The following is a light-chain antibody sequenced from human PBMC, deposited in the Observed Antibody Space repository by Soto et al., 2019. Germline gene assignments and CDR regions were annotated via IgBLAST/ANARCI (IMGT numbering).Light chain of an antibody. CDR1: ISNIGGNS. J-gene: IGLJ3*02. Sequence: QSVLTQPPSASGTPGQRVTISCSGSISNIGGNSVNWYQQQLPGTAPKLLIYRNNQWPSGVPDRFSGSKSGTSASLAISVLQSEDEADYYCATWEDTSNVPVFGGGTKLTVL. CDR3: ATWEDTSNVPV. V-gene: IGLV1-44*01. CDR2: RNN.